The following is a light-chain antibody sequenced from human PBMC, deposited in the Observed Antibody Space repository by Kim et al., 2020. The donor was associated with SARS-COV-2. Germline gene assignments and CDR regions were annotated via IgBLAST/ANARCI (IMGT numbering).Light chain of an antibody. V-gene: IGKV3-15*01. CDR2: GAS. CDR3: QQYANWPYG. J-gene: IGKJ2*03. Sequence: EIVMTQSPGTLSVSPGERATLSCRASQSVASNLAWYQQKPGQAPRLLIYGASTRATDIPARFSGSGSGTEFTLTITSLQSEDFAVYYCQQYANWPYGFGQGTKLEI. CDR1: QSVASN.